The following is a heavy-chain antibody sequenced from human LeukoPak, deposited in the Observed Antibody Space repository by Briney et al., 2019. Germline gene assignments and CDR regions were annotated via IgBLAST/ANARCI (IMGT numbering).Heavy chain of an antibody. Sequence: GGSLRLSCAASGFSFSSYGMSWVRQAPGKGLEWVSAISGSGGSTYYADSVKGRFTISRDNSKNTLYLQMNSLRAEDTAVYYCAKDGRYCSGGSCYTYYYMDVWGKGTTVTVSS. CDR3: AKDGRYCSGGSCYTYYYMDV. CDR1: GFSFSSYG. D-gene: IGHD2-15*01. J-gene: IGHJ6*03. V-gene: IGHV3-23*01. CDR2: ISGSGGST.